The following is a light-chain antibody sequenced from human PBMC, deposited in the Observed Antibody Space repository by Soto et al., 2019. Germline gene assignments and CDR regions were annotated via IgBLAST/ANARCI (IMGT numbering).Light chain of an antibody. V-gene: IGLV2-23*02. J-gene: IGLJ2*01. CDR1: SSDVGSYDL. Sequence: QSALTQPASVSGSPGQSITISCTGTSSDVGSYDLVSWYQQHPGNAPKLMIYEVSKRPSGVSDGFSGSKSGNTASLTISGLQADDEADYYCCSYATTTLFGGGTKLTVL. CDR2: EVS. CDR3: CSYATTTL.